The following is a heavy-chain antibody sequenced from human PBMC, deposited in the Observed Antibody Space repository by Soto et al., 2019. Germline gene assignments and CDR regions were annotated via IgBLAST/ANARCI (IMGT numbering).Heavy chain of an antibody. D-gene: IGHD6-19*01. CDR3: AKIGSAVAGEIDY. CDR2: ISGSGGST. Sequence: EVQLLESGGGLVQPGGSLRLSCAASGFTFSSYAMSWVRQAPGKGLGWVSAISGSGGSTYYADSVKGRFTISRDNSKITLYLQINSLRAEDTAVYYCAKIGSAVAGEIDYWGQGTLVTVSS. CDR1: GFTFSSYA. V-gene: IGHV3-23*01. J-gene: IGHJ4*02.